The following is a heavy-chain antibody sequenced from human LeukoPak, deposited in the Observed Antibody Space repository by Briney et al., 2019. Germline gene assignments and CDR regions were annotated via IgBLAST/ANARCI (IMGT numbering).Heavy chain of an antibody. CDR3: ARDAPHFGGHEAFDI. CDR1: GGSISSGSYY. Sequence: SETLSLTCTVSGGSISSGSYYWSWIRQPAGKGLEWIGRIYTSGSTDYNSSLKSRVTISVDTSKNQFSLKLSSVTAADTAVYYCARDAPHFGGHEAFDIWGQGTMVTVSS. CDR2: IYTSGST. D-gene: IGHD3-10*01. J-gene: IGHJ3*02. V-gene: IGHV4-61*02.